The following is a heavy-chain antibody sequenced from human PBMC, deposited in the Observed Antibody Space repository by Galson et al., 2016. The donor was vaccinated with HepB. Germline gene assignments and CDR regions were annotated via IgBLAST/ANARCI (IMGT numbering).Heavy chain of an antibody. J-gene: IGHJ6*03. D-gene: IGHD6-19*01. CDR3: GGAVTGYYNYYMDV. V-gene: IGHV4-4*02. CDR2: VYLSGNT. CDR1: GGSISSSRW. Sequence: SETLSLTCAVSGGSISSSRWWTWVRQPPGKGLEYIGEVYLSGNTNYNPSLKSRVTISMDESKNQFSLRLDSLTAADTAGYYCGGAVTGYYNYYMDVWGKGTTVTVSS.